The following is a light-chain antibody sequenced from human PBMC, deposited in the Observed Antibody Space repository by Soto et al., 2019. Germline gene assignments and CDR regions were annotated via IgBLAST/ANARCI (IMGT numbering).Light chain of an antibody. J-gene: IGLJ2*01. CDR2: DVS. CDR1: SSDVCGYNY. V-gene: IGLV2-14*03. CDR3: CSYTSSSTPVV. Sequence: QSALTQPASVSGSPGPSITISCTGTSSDVCGYNYVSWYQQHPGKAPKLMIYDVSNRPSGVSNRFSGSKSGNTASLTISGLQAEDEADYYCCSYTSSSTPVVFGGGTKVNVL.